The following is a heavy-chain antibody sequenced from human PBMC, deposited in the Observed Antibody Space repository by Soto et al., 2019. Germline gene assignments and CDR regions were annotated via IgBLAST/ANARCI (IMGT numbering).Heavy chain of an antibody. CDR1: GFTVSSNY. D-gene: IGHD2-15*01. V-gene: IGHV3-53*04. J-gene: IGHJ4*02. CDR2: IYSGGST. Sequence: GGSLRLSCAASGFTVSSNYMSWVRQAPGKGLEWVSVIYSGGSTYYADSVKGRFTISRRNSKNTLYLQMNSLRAEDTAVYYCARSALGYCFDYWGQGTLVTVSS. CDR3: ARSALGYCFDY.